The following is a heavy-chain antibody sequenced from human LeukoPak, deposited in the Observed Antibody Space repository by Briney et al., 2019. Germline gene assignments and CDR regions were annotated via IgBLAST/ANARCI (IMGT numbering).Heavy chain of an antibody. CDR1: GYTFTGYY. Sequence: ASVKVSCKASGYTFTGYYMHWVRQAPGQGLEWMGWINPNSGGTNYAQKFQGRVTMTRDTSISTAYMELSRLRSDDTAVYYCATYSGSYSSDFDYWGQGTLVTVSS. V-gene: IGHV1-2*02. CDR3: ATYSGSYSSDFDY. D-gene: IGHD1-26*01. J-gene: IGHJ4*02. CDR2: INPNSGGT.